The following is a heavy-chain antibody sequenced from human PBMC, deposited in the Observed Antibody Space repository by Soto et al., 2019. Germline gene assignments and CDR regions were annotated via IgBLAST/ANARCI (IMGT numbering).Heavy chain of an antibody. V-gene: IGHV1-18*01. CDR2: ISGYNGNT. D-gene: IGHD5-12*01. J-gene: IGHJ4*02. CDR3: ARDPSRYGSLPLDY. CDR1: GYTFTSYG. Sequence: ASVKVSCKASGYTFTSYGISWVRQAPGQGLEWMGWISGYNGNTNYAQKFQGRVTMTTDTSTSTAYMELRSLRSDDTAVYYCARDPSRYGSLPLDYWGQATRVTLSS.